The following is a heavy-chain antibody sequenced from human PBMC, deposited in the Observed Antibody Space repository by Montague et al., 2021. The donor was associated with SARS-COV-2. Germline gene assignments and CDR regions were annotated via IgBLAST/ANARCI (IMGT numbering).Heavy chain of an antibody. V-gene: IGHV3-30-3*01. J-gene: IGHJ6*02. Sequence: SLRLSCAASGFTFSSYAMHWVRHAPGKGLEWVAVIPYDGSNKYYXDSVKGRFTISRDNSKNTLYLQMNSLRAEDTAVYYCARELADYGMDVWGQGTTVTVSS. CDR3: ARELADYGMDV. CDR1: GFTFSSYA. CDR2: IPYDGSNK.